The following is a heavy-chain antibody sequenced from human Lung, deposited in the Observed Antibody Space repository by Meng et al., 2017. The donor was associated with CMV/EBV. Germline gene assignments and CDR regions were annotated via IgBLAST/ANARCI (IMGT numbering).Heavy chain of an antibody. J-gene: IGHJ4*02. CDR3: ARESERFGELYDY. CDR1: GYSFSTFG. V-gene: IGHV1-18*01. D-gene: IGHD3-10*01. CDR2: SSTRYGQT. Sequence: QPQLVQSGAEVEKPGXSVTVSCKASGYSFSTFGISWVRQVPGQRLEWVGWSSTRYGQTRYAQNLQGRVILSTDTSTNTTYMTLRDLTFDDTAVYFCARESERFGELYDYWGQGTLVTVSS.